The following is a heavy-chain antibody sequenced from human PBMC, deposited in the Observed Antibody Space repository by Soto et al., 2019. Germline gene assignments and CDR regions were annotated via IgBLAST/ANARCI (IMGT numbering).Heavy chain of an antibody. CDR2: ILPILGTA. D-gene: IGHD1-26*01. CDR3: ARATWALLTNWFDP. J-gene: IGHJ5*02. CDR1: GGTFSSYA. Sequence: QVQLVQSGAEVKKPGSSVKVSCKASGGTFSSYAISWVRQAPGQGLEWMGGILPILGTANYAQKFQGRVTXXQXEXXSTAYMELSSLRSEDTAVYYCARATWALLTNWFDPWGQGTLVTVSS. V-gene: IGHV1-69*05.